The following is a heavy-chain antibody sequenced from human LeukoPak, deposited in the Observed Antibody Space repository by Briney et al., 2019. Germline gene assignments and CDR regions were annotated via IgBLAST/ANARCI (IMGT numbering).Heavy chain of an antibody. CDR3: ATIPLLRYCSSTSCYVV. CDR2: INPSGGST. V-gene: IGHV1-46*01. D-gene: IGHD2-2*01. CDR1: GYTFTSYY. J-gene: IGHJ6*04. Sequence: GASVKVSCKASGYTFTSYYMHWVRQAPGQGLEWMGIINPSGGSTSYAQKFQGRVTMTEDTSTDTAYMELSSLRSEDTAVYYCATIPLLRYCSSTSCYVVWGKGTTVTVSS.